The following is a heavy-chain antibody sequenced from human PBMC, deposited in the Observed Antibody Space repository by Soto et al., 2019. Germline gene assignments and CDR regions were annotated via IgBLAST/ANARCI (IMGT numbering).Heavy chain of an antibody. CDR1: GGSITSSY. V-gene: IGHV4-59*01. Sequence: SETLSLTCTVSGGSITSSYWSWIRRPPGKGLEWIAYIYDTGISGYTPSTSYNPSLKSRVTMSVDTSKSQFSLKLTSVTAADTAVYYCARGADAFFYYGLDVWGQGITVTVSS. J-gene: IGHJ6*02. D-gene: IGHD6-13*01. CDR2: IYDTGISGYTPST. CDR3: ARGADAFFYYGLDV.